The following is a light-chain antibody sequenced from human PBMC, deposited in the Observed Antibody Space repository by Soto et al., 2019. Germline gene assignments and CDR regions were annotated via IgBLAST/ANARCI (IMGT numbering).Light chain of an antibody. CDR3: QQYGGSPLLT. V-gene: IGKV3-20*01. Sequence: DIVLTQSPGTLSLSPGQRATLSCRASETVRSNFLTWYQQNPGQAPRLLISGASTRATGIPDRFSGSGSGTDFTLTISRVESEDFAMYYCQQYGGSPLLTFGGGTKLEI. CDR1: ETVRSNF. J-gene: IGKJ4*01. CDR2: GAS.